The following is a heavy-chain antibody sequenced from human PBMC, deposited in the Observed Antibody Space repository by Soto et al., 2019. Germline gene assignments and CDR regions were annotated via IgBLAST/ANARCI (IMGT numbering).Heavy chain of an antibody. CDR3: AREPRYCRGGSCSITGDAYDI. CDR1: GFIVSDTY. Sequence: EVQLVESGGGLVQPGGSLRLSCTASGFIVSDTYVNWVRQAPWKGLEWVSVISNRGDTHYADSVRGRFSLSRDISDNTLHLQMNNLRVEDTAVYYCAREPRYCRGGSCSITGDAYDIWGQVTLVTVSS. D-gene: IGHD2-15*01. CDR2: ISNRGDT. V-gene: IGHV3-66*01. J-gene: IGHJ3*02.